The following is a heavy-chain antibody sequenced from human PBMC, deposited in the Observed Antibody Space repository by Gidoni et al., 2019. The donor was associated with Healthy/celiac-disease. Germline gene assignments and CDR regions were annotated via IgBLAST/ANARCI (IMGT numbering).Heavy chain of an antibody. CDR3: ARGGYCNGGSCRNWFDP. CDR2: INPSGGGT. D-gene: IGHD2-15*01. CDR1: GYTFTSYY. J-gene: IGHJ5*02. V-gene: IGHV1-46*01. Sequence: QVQLVQSGAEVKKPGASVKVSCTASGYTFTSYYIHWVRQAPGQGLEWMGIINPSGGGTTDAQNFQGRITMTRDTSTSTVYMKLSSLRSEDTAVYYCARGGYCNGGSCRNWFDPWGQGTLVTVSS.